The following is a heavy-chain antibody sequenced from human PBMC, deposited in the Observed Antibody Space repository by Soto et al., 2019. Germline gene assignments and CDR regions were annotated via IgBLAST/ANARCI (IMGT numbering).Heavy chain of an antibody. V-gene: IGHV6-1*01. CDR1: GDSVSSNSAA. D-gene: IGHD1-26*01. CDR2: TYYRSKWYN. J-gene: IGHJ6*02. CDR3: ARDVRRVGATTNYYCGMDV. Sequence: SETLSLTCAISGDSVSSNSAAWNWIRQSPSRGLEWLGRTYYRSKWYNDYAVSVKSRITINPDTSKNQFSLQLNSVTPEDTAVYYCARDVRRVGATTNYYCGMDVWGQGTTVTVSS.